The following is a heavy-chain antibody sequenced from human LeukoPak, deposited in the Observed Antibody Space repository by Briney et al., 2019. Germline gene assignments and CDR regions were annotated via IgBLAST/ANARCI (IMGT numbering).Heavy chain of an antibody. J-gene: IGHJ3*02. D-gene: IGHD6-13*01. CDR2: ISSSSSTI. Sequence: GGSLRLSCAASGFTFSSYSMNWLRQAPGKGLEWVSYISSSSSTIYYADSVKGRFTISRDNAKNSLYLQMNSLRAEDTAVYYCARDPLEQQLVSDAFDIWGQGTMVTVSS. V-gene: IGHV3-48*01. CDR1: GFTFSSYS. CDR3: ARDPLEQQLVSDAFDI.